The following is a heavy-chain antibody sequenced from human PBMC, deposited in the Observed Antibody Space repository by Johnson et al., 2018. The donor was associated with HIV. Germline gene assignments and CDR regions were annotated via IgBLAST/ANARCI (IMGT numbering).Heavy chain of an antibody. D-gene: IGHD3-22*01. J-gene: IGHJ3*02. CDR1: GFTFSSYA. CDR2: ISCSGGTT. Sequence: VQLVESGGGLVQPGGSLRLSCAASGFTFSSYAMSWVRQAPGKGLEWVSSISCSGGTTYSADSVKGRFTISRDNSKNTLYLQMSSLRAEDTAVYYCAKSQDSSGYRDDAFDIWGQGTMVTVSS. CDR3: AKSQDSSGYRDDAFDI. V-gene: IGHV3-23*04.